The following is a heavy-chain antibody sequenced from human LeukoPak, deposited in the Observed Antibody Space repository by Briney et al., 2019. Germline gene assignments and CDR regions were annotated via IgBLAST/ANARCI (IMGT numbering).Heavy chain of an antibody. D-gene: IGHD3-16*01. V-gene: IGHV3-13*01. CDR3: AREGRGSSADAFDI. J-gene: IGHJ3*02. CDR1: GFTFSSYE. CDR2: VGIVGDT. Sequence: GGSLRLSCAASGFTFSSYEMHWVRQVAGKGLEWVSAVGIVGDTFYSGSVKGRFTISRENAENSLFLQMNSLKAGDTAVYYCAREGRGSSADAFDIWGQGTMVTVSS.